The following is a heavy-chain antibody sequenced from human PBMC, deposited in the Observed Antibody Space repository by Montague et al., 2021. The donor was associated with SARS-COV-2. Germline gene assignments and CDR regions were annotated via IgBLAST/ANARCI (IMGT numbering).Heavy chain of an antibody. V-gene: IGHV4-59*11. CDR2: ISDRGNT. CDR3: ARISRNSGVVGVFDI. Sequence: SETLSLTCSVSGDSFSNHYWSWIRQPPGKGLEWIGYISDRGNTKYNPSLKSPVTISVDTPKNQFSLRLSSVTAADTAVYYCARISRNSGVVGVFDIWGQGTLVTVSS. CDR1: GDSFSNHY. J-gene: IGHJ3*02. D-gene: IGHD2-15*01.